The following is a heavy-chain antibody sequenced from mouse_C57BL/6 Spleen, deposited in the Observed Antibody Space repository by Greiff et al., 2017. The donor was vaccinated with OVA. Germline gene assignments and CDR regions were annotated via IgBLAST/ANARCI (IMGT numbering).Heavy chain of an antibody. D-gene: IGHD1-1*01. Sequence: VQLQESGAELARPGASVKLSCKASGYTFTSYGISWVKQRTGQGLEWIGEIYPRSGNTYYNEKFKGKATLIADKSSSTAYMELRSLTSEDSAVYFCARDYYGSSLYWYFDVWGTGTTVTVSS. CDR3: ARDYYGSSLYWYFDV. J-gene: IGHJ1*03. V-gene: IGHV1-81*01. CDR1: GYTFTSYG. CDR2: IYPRSGNT.